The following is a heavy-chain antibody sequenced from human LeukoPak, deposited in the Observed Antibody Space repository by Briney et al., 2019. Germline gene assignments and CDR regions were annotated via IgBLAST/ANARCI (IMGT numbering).Heavy chain of an antibody. D-gene: IGHD1-26*01. CDR2: IIPIFGTA. J-gene: IGHJ2*01. Sequence: SVKVSCKASGGTFTSYAISWVRQAPGQGLEWMGGIIPIFGTANYAQKFQGRVTITADESTSTAYMELSSLRSEDTAVYYCAQIRGSGSYPRGYFDLWGRGTLVTVSS. CDR3: AQIRGSGSYPRGYFDL. V-gene: IGHV1-69*13. CDR1: GGTFTSYA.